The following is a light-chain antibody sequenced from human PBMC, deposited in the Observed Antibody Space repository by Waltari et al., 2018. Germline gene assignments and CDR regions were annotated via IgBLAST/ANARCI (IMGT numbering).Light chain of an antibody. CDR3: VLYMGSGMSV. J-gene: IGLJ3*02. CDR2: STN. Sequence: QTVVTQEPSFSVSPGGTVTLTCGLSSGSVSTSYYPSWYQQTPGQAPRTLIYSTNPRSSGGPDRFSGSILGDKAALTITGAQADDESAYYCVLYMGSGMSVFGGGTKLTVL. V-gene: IGLV8-61*01. CDR1: SGSVSTSYY.